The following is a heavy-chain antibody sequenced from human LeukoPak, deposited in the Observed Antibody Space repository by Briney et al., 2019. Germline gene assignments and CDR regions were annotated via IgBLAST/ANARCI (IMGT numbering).Heavy chain of an antibody. CDR3: ARLYGSGSYYNY. CDR2: IYYSGST. J-gene: IGHJ4*02. D-gene: IGHD3-10*01. Sequence: SETLSLTCTVSGGSISSSSYYWGWIRQPPGKGLEWIGSIYYSGSTNYYPSLKSRVTISVDTSKNQFSLRLSSVTAADTAVYYCARLYGSGSYYNYWGQGTLVTVSS. CDR1: GGSISSSSYY. V-gene: IGHV4-39*07.